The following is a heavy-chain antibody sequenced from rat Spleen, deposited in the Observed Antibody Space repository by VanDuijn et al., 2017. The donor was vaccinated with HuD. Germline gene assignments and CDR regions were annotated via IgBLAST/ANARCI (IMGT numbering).Heavy chain of an antibody. D-gene: IGHD1-9*01. CDR2: ISYGDSSGHSST. J-gene: IGHJ2*01. CDR3: ARRHYGYTDYFDY. V-gene: IGHV5-29*01. CDR1: GFTFSDYG. Sequence: EVQLVESDGGLVQPGRSLKLSCAASGFTFSDYGMAWVRQAPTKGLEWVATISYGDSSGHSSTYYRDSVKGRFTIARDNARSTLSVQMDSLRSEDTATFYCARRHYGYTDYFDYWGQGVMVTVSS.